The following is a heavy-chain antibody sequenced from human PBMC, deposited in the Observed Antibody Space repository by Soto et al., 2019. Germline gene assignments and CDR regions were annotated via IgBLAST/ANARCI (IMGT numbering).Heavy chain of an antibody. CDR1: GYTFTSYA. Sequence: QVQLVQSGAEEKKPGASVKVSCRASGYTFTSYAMHWVRQAPGQRLEWMGWINAGNGNTKYSQKFQGRVTITRDTSASTAYMELSSLRSEDTAVYYCARDPSYYGMDVWGQGTTVTVSS. CDR3: ARDPSYYGMDV. V-gene: IGHV1-3*05. J-gene: IGHJ6*02. CDR2: INAGNGNT.